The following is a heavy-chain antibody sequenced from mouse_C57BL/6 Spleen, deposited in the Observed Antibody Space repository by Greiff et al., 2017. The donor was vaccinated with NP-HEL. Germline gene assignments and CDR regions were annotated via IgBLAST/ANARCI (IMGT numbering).Heavy chain of an antibody. Sequence: QVQLQQPGAELVRPGSSVKLSCKASGYTFTSYWMHWVKQRPIQGLEWIGNIDPSDSETHYNQKFKDKATLTVDKSSSTAYMQLSSLTSEDSAVYYCARVDDYASDYWGQGTTLTVSS. V-gene: IGHV1-52*01. CDR1: GYTFTSYW. J-gene: IGHJ2*01. D-gene: IGHD2-4*01. CDR2: IDPSDSET. CDR3: ARVDDYASDY.